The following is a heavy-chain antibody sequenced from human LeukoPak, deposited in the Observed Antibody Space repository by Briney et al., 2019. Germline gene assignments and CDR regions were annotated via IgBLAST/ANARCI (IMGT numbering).Heavy chain of an antibody. D-gene: IGHD5-18*01. CDR2: ISWNSGSI. Sequence: PGRSLRLSCAASGFTFDDYAMHWVRQPPGKGLEWVSGISWNSGSIGYADSVKGRFTISRDNAKNSLYLQMNSLRAEDTALYYCAKDSSPVVDTAMVNYFQHWGQGTLVTVSS. CDR1: GFTFDDYA. V-gene: IGHV3-9*01. J-gene: IGHJ1*01. CDR3: AKDSSPVVDTAMVNYFQH.